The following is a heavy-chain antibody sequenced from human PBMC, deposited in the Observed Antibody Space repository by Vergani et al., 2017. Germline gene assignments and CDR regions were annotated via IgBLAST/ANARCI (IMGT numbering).Heavy chain of an antibody. J-gene: IGHJ5*02. Sequence: QLQLQESGPGLVKPSETLSLTCTVSGGSISSSSYYWGWIRQPPGKGLEWIGSIYYSGSTYYNPSLKSRVTISVDTSKNQFSLKLSSVTAADTAVYYCARGVVVVVAANDWFDPWGQGTLVTVSS. D-gene: IGHD2-15*01. V-gene: IGHV4-39*07. CDR3: ARGVVVVVAANDWFDP. CDR2: IYYSGST. CDR1: GGSISSSSYY.